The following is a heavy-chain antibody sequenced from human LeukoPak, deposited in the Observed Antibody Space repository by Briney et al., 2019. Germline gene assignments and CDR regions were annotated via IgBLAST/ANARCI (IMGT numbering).Heavy chain of an antibody. V-gene: IGHV3-30*02. Sequence: GGSLRLSCAASGFTFSSYGMHWVRQAPGKGLEWVAFIRYDGSNKYYADSVRGRFTISRDNSKNTLYLQMNSLRAEDTAVYYCARPARVAGWYWGQGTLVTVSS. CDR1: GFTFSSYG. D-gene: IGHD6-19*01. CDR3: ARPARVAGWY. CDR2: IRYDGSNK. J-gene: IGHJ4*02.